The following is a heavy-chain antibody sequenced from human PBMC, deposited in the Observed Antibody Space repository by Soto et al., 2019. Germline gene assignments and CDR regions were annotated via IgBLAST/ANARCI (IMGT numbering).Heavy chain of an antibody. D-gene: IGHD1-1*01. CDR1: GYAFTTYG. Sequence: QVHLVQSGAEVKKPGASVKVSCKGSGYAFTTYGITWVRQAPGQGLEWMGWISAHNGNTNYAQKLQGRVTVTRDTSASTAYMELRSLRSDDTAVYYCARGRYGDYGGQGALVTVSS. CDR2: ISAHNGNT. CDR3: ARGRYGDY. J-gene: IGHJ4*02. V-gene: IGHV1-18*01.